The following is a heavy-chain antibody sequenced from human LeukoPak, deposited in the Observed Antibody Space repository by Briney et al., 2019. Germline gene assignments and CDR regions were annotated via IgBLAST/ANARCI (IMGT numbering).Heavy chain of an antibody. Sequence: GGSLRLSCAASGFTFSSYWMHWVRHTPGKGLVWVSRIKGDGSSTRYADSVKGRFTISRDNAKNTLYLQMNSLRAEDTAVYYCARDGYSFGHDFDYWGQGTLVTVSS. CDR3: ARDGYSFGHDFDY. J-gene: IGHJ4*02. CDR1: GFTFSSYW. CDR2: IKGDGSST. V-gene: IGHV3-74*01. D-gene: IGHD5-18*01.